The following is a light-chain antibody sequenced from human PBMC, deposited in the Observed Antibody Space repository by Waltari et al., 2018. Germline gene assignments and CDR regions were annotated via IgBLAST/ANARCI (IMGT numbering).Light chain of an antibody. CDR2: EVT. Sequence: QSALTQPASVSGSPGQSVTVSCAGTSSDIGAYNYVSCYQQHPGEAPRLIICEVTHRPAGVCDRFSGSKSGDTSSLTISGLQADDEAHYYCLSYTTTSTLLFGGGTKLTVL. CDR1: SSDIGAYNY. CDR3: LSYTTTSTLL. J-gene: IGLJ2*01. V-gene: IGLV2-14*03.